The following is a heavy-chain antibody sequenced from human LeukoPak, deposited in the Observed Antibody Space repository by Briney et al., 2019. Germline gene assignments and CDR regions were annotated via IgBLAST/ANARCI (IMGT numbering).Heavy chain of an antibody. Sequence: PGGSLRLSCAASGITFSSYAMNWVRQAPGKGLEWVSAISGSGETTYYADSVKGRFTISRDNSKNTLYMQMNSLRVEDTAVYYCAKEDIVVVPAATNYYYYGMDVWGQGTTVTVSS. J-gene: IGHJ6*02. CDR1: GITFSSYA. CDR3: AKEDIVVVPAATNYYYYGMDV. D-gene: IGHD2-2*01. CDR2: ISGSGETT. V-gene: IGHV3-23*01.